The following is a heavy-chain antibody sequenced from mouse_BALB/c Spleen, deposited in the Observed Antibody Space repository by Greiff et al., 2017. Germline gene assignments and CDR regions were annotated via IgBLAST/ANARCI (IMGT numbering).Heavy chain of an antibody. CDR1: GFTFTDYY. Sequence: VQLKESGGGLVQPGGSLRLSCATSGFTFTDYYMSWVRQPPGKALEWLGFIRNKANGYTTEYSASVKGRFTISRDNSQSILYLQMNTLRAEDSATYYCARVYGRNYYAMDYWGQGTSVTVSS. CDR3: ARVYGRNYYAMDY. J-gene: IGHJ4*01. V-gene: IGHV7-3*02. CDR2: IRNKANGYTT. D-gene: IGHD2-1*01.